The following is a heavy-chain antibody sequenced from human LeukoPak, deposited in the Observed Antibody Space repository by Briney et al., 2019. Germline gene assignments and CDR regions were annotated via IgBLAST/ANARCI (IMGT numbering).Heavy chain of an antibody. CDR3: TRRPLQAYCGGDCKYYFDY. V-gene: IGHV3-49*04. Sequence: GGSLRLSCTASGFTFGDYAMSWVRQAPGKGLEWVGFIRSKAYGGTTEYAASVKGRFTISRDDSKSIAYLQMNSLKTEDTAVYYCTRRPLQAYCGGDCKYYFDYWGQGTLSPSPQ. CDR1: GFTFGDYA. CDR2: IRSKAYGGTT. J-gene: IGHJ4*02. D-gene: IGHD2-21*02.